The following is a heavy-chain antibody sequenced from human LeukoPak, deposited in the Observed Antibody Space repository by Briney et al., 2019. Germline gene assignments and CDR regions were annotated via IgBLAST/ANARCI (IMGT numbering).Heavy chain of an antibody. V-gene: IGHV3-66*01. D-gene: IGHD6-13*01. CDR2: IYSGGST. CDR3: ARSGIAAAGPFDS. Sequence: GGSLRLSCAASGFTVSSSYMSWVRQAPGKGLEWVSVIYSGGSTYYADSVKGRFTISRDNSKNTLYLQMNSLRAEDTAVYHCARSGIAAAGPFDSWGQGTLVTVPS. CDR1: GFTVSSSY. J-gene: IGHJ4*02.